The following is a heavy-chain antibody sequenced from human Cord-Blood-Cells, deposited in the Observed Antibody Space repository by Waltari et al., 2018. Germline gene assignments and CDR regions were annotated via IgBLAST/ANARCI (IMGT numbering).Heavy chain of an antibody. CDR2: ISYDGSNK. CDR3: ARDLETSITMIPTPNY. CDR1: GFTFSSYA. D-gene: IGHD3-22*01. V-gene: IGHV3-30-3*01. J-gene: IGHJ4*02. Sequence: QVQLVESGGGVVQPGRSLRLSCAASGFTFSSYAMHWVRQAPGKGLEWVAVISYDGSNKYYADSVKGRFTISRDNSKNTLYLQMNSLRAEDTAVYYCARDLETSITMIPTPNYWGQGTLVTVSS.